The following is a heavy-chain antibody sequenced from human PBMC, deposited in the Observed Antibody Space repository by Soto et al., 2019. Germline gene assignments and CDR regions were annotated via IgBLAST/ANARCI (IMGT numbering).Heavy chain of an antibody. CDR2: ISNNGINT. J-gene: IGHJ4*02. Sequence: GGSLRLSCAASGFTFSTYTMYWVRQAPGKGLEWVAGISNNGINTHYADSVKGRFTISRDNSKNTLYVQMNSLGAEDTAVYYCAREWRISVAAPGYRGQGTLVTGSS. V-gene: IGHV3-30-3*01. CDR3: AREWRISVAAPGY. D-gene: IGHD6-19*01. CDR1: GFTFSTYT.